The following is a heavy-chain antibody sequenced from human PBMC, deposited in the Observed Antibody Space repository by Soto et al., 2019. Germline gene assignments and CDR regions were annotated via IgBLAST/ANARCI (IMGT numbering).Heavy chain of an antibody. J-gene: IGHJ4*02. CDR2: IDPSGGDT. D-gene: IGHD1-26*01. Sequence: QVQLVQSGAEVRKPGASVKVSCKASGYTFNRHYIQWVRQAPGQGLEWMGMIDPSGGDTNYAKKSQGSVTLTSDTSTSTVYMELSSLRSEDTAVYYCATRRGVGLTRSSFDYWGPGTLVIVSS. V-gene: IGHV1-46*02. CDR3: ATRRGVGLTRSSFDY. CDR1: GYTFNRHY.